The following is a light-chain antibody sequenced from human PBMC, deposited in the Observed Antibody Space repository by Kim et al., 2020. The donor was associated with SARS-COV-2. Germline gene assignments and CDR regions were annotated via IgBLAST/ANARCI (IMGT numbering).Light chain of an antibody. CDR3: QVWERSGVQWV. V-gene: IGLV3-21*01. CDR1: NIGGKS. Sequence: APGKTARITCGGNNIGGKSVHWYQQKPGQAPVLVIYHDADRPSGIPDRISGSNSGNTATLTIGRVEAGDEADYYCQVWERSGVQWVFGGGTKLTVL. J-gene: IGLJ3*02. CDR2: HDA.